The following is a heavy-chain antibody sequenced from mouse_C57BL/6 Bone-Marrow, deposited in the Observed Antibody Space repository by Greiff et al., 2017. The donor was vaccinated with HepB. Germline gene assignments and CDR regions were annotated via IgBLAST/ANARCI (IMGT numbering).Heavy chain of an antibody. J-gene: IGHJ3*01. V-gene: IGHV5-4*01. CDR1: GFTFSSYA. D-gene: IGHD2-4*01. Sequence: EVKLVESGGGLVKPGGSLKLSCAASGFTFSSYAMSWVRQTPEKRLEWVATISDGGSYTYYPDNVKGRFTISRDNATNNLYLQMSHLKSEDTAIYYCARDPPYDYHLSWFAYWGQGTLVTVSA. CDR3: ARDPPYDYHLSWFAY. CDR2: ISDGGSYT.